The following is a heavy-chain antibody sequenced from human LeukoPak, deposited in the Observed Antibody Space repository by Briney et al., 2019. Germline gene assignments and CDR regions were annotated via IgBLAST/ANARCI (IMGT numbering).Heavy chain of an antibody. CDR1: GFTFSSYA. Sequence: GGSLRLSCAASGFTFSSYAMSWVRQAPGKGLEWVSAISGSGGSTYYADSVKGRFTISRDNSKNTLYLQMNSLRAEDTAVYYCAIDSLYCGGDCYPPPYDYWGQGTLVTVSS. J-gene: IGHJ4*02. V-gene: IGHV3-23*01. CDR2: ISGSGGST. CDR3: AIDSLYCGGDCYPPPYDY. D-gene: IGHD2-21*02.